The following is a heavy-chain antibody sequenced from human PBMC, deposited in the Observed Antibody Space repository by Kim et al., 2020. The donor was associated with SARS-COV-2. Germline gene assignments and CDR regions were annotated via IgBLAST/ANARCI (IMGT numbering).Heavy chain of an antibody. CDR3: TLDEQPYAHSSLAV. Sequence: GGSLRLSCVASGFTFSNAWMSWVRQAPGQGLEWVGSIKAESNCITPSYADPVNFRFTVARADSTNTLHLQMNSLKAEDISEYYCTLDEQPYAHSSLAVWG. D-gene: IGHD2-2*01. J-gene: IGHJ6*01. V-gene: IGHV3-15*01. CDR1: GFTFSNAW. CDR2: IKAESNCITP.